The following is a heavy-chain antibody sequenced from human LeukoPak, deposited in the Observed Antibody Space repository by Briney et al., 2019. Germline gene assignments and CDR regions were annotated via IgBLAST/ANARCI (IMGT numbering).Heavy chain of an antibody. Sequence: SGTLSLTCTVSGGSISSGGYYWSWIRQHPGKGLEWIGYIYYSGSTYYNPSLKSRVTISVDTSKNQFSLKLSSVTAADTAVYYCARVTTMIDNWFDPWGQGTLVTVSS. J-gene: IGHJ5*02. CDR3: ARVTTMIDNWFDP. V-gene: IGHV4-31*03. D-gene: IGHD3-22*01. CDR1: GGSISSGGYY. CDR2: IYYSGST.